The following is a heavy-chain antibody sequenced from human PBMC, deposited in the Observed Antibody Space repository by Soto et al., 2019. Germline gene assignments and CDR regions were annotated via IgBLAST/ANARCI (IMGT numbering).Heavy chain of an antibody. CDR3: ARESRTIFGVVIMDNWFGP. Sequence: PSETLSLTCTVSGGSISSGDYYWSWIRQPPGKGLEWIGYIYYSGSTHYNPSLKSRVIISVDTSKNQFSLKVSSVTAADTAVYYCARESRTIFGVVIMDNWFGPWGQGTLVTVSS. CDR1: GGSISSGDYY. V-gene: IGHV4-30-4*01. CDR2: IYYSGST. D-gene: IGHD3-3*01. J-gene: IGHJ5*02.